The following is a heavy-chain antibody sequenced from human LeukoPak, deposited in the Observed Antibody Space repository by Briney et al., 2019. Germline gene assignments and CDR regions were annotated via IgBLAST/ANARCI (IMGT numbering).Heavy chain of an antibody. CDR2: IIPIFGTA. CDR1: GGTFSSYA. Sequence: SVKVSCKASGGTFSSYATSWVRQAPGQGLEWMGRIIPIFGTANYAQKFQGRVTITTDESTSTAYMELSSLRSEDTAVYYCARTIAVANAYFDYWGQGTLVTVSS. J-gene: IGHJ4*02. V-gene: IGHV1-69*05. CDR3: ARTIAVANAYFDY. D-gene: IGHD6-19*01.